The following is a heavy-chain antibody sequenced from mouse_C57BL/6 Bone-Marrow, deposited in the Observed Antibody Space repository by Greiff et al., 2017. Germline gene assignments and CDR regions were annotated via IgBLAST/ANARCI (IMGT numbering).Heavy chain of an antibody. D-gene: IGHD1-3*01. CDR3: AMSGAYFDY. J-gene: IGHJ2*01. Sequence: VQLQQSGAELVKPGASVKLSCKASGYTFTSYWMHWVKQRPGHGLEWIGMIHPNSGSTNYHEKFKSKATLTVDKSSSTAYMQLSSLTSEDSSVYYCAMSGAYFDYWGQGTTLTVSS. V-gene: IGHV1-64*01. CDR2: IHPNSGST. CDR1: GYTFTSYW.